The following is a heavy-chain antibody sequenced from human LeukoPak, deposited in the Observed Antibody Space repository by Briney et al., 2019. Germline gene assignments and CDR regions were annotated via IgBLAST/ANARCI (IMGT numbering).Heavy chain of an antibody. CDR1: GXTFSSYS. CDR3: ARGVDLYFDY. V-gene: IGHV3-21*01. CDR2: ISSSSSYI. Sequence: GGSLRLSCAASGXTFSSYSVNWVRQAPGKGLEWVSPISSSSSYIYYADSVKGRFTISRDNAKNSLYLQMNSLRAEDTAVYYCARGVDLYFDYWGQGTLVTVSS. J-gene: IGHJ4*02. D-gene: IGHD3/OR15-3a*01.